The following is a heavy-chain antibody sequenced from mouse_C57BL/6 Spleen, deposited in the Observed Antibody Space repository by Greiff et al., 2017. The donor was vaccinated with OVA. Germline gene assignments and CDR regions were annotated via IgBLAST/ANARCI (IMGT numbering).Heavy chain of an antibody. Sequence: VQLKESGTVLVRPGASVKMSCKTSGYTFTSYWMHWVKQRPGQGLEWIGAIYPGNSDTSYNQKFKGKAKLTAVTSASTAYMELSSLTNEDSAVYYCTLYYDYGVDWYFDVWGTGTTVTVSS. J-gene: IGHJ1*03. CDR3: TLYYDYGVDWYFDV. CDR1: GYTFTSYW. D-gene: IGHD2-4*01. V-gene: IGHV1-5*01. CDR2: IYPGNSDT.